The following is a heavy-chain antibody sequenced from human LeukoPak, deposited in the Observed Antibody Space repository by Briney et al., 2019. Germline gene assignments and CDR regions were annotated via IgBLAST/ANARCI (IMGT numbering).Heavy chain of an antibody. CDR3: ARQGRGIQLQTYFDY. J-gene: IGHJ4*02. D-gene: IGHD5-24*01. CDR2: IYYSGST. V-gene: IGHV4-39*01. Sequence: SETLSLTCTVSGGSITNYYWSWIRQPPGKGLEWIGSIYYSGSTYYNPSLKSRVTISVDTSKSQFSLRLSSVTAADSAVYYCARQGRGIQLQTYFDYWGQGTLVTVSS. CDR1: GGSITNYY.